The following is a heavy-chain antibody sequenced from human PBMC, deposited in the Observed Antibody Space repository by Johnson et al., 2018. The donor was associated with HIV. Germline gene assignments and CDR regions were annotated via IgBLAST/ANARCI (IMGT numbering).Heavy chain of an antibody. Sequence: QVQLVESGGGLVKPGGSLRLSCAASGFTFSSYAMHWVRQAPGTGLEWVALVSYDGRNQYHADSVKGRFTISRDNSKNTLYLQMNSLRAEDTAVYYCARLIAVVIDGFDIWGQGTMVTVSS. J-gene: IGHJ3*02. D-gene: IGHD3-22*01. CDR3: ARLIAVVIDGFDI. CDR1: GFTFSSYA. V-gene: IGHV3-30*14. CDR2: VSYDGRNQ.